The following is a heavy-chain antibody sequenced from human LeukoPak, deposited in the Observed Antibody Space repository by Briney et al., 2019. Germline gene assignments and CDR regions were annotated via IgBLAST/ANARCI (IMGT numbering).Heavy chain of an antibody. Sequence: SETLSLTCTVSGGSISSGSYYWNWIRQPPGKGLEWIGEINHSGSTNYNPSLKSRVTISVDTSKNQFSLKLSSVTAADTAVYYCARTRPDIVVVPAAISQRGYYYYYYYMDVWGKGTTVTVSS. CDR2: INHSGST. CDR3: ARTRPDIVVVPAAISQRGYYYYYYYMDV. D-gene: IGHD2-2*02. J-gene: IGHJ6*03. CDR1: GGSISSGSYY. V-gene: IGHV4-39*07.